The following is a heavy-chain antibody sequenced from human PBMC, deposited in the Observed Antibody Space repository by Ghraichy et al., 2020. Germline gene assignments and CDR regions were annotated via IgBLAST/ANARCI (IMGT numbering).Heavy chain of an antibody. CDR1: GGSISSYY. CDR2: IYYSGST. D-gene: IGHD3-22*01. Sequence: SETLSLTCTVSGGSISSYYWSWIRQPPGKGLEWIGSIYYSGSTNYNPSLKSRLTMSVDTSKNQFSLKLNSVTAADTAVYYCARRGHYYDSSGYYYFDYWGQGTLVTGSS. J-gene: IGHJ4*02. CDR3: ARRGHYYDSSGYYYFDY. V-gene: IGHV4-59*01.